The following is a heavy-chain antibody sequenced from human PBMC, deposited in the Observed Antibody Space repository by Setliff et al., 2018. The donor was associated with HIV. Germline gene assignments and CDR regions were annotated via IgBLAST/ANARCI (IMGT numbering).Heavy chain of an antibody. CDR2: ISSSGSTI. V-gene: IGHV3-48*04. CDR1: GFTFSSYS. CDR3: ASEATDCSGGSCLSGSDY. Sequence: PGGSLRLSCAASGFTFSSYSMTWVRQAPGKGLEWVSSISSSGSTIYYADSVKGRFTISRDNAKNSLYLQMNSLRAEDTAVYYCASEATDCSGGSCLSGSDYWGQGTLVTVSS. D-gene: IGHD2-15*01. J-gene: IGHJ4*02.